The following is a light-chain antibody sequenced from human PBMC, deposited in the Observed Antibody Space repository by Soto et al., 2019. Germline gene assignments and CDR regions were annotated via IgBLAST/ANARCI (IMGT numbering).Light chain of an antibody. CDR2: DVS. CDR1: QCVPSS. J-gene: IGKJ4*01. V-gene: IGKV3-11*01. CDR3: QQRTSWPT. Sequence: EIVLTQSPATLSLSPGDGATLSFRASQCVPSSLAWFQQKPGQAPRLLIYDVSRRATAIPARFSGSGSGTDFTLTISSLEPEDFAVYYCQQRTSWPTFGGGTKVDI.